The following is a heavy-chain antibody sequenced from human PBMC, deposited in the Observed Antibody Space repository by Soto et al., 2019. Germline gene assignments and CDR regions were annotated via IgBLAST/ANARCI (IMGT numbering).Heavy chain of an antibody. CDR2: ISGSGGST. V-gene: IGHV3-23*01. CDR1: GFTFSSYA. D-gene: IGHD3-10*01. Sequence: GGYLRLSCAASGFTFSSYAMSWVRQAPGKGLEWVSAISGSGGSTYYADSVKGRFTISRDNSKNTLYLQMNSLRAEDPDVYYRAKEAVLLWFGELLSSYYYSYMDVWGKGTTVTVSS. J-gene: IGHJ6*03. CDR3: AKEAVLLWFGELLSSYYYSYMDV.